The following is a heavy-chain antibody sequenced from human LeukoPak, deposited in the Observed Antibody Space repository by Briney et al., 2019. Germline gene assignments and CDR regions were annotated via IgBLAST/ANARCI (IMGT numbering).Heavy chain of an antibody. Sequence: PGGSLRLSCAASGFTFSSYSMNWVRQAPGKGLEWVSSISSSSGYIYYADSVKGRFTISRDNAKNSLYLQMNSLRAEDTAVYYCARDLGTKEVDYWGQGTLVTVSS. D-gene: IGHD7-27*01. CDR2: ISSSSGYI. CDR3: ARDLGTKEVDY. V-gene: IGHV3-21*01. CDR1: GFTFSSYS. J-gene: IGHJ4*02.